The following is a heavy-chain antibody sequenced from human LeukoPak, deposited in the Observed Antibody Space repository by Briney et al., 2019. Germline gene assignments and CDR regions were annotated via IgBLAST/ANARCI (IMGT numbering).Heavy chain of an antibody. CDR2: IYTSGST. J-gene: IGHJ5*02. CDR3: ARLKYDFWSGRLFDP. Sequence: SETLSLTCTVSGGSISSGSYYWSWIRQPAGKGLEWIGRIYTSGSTNYNPSLKSRVTISVDTSKNQFSLKLSSVTAADTAVYYCARLKYDFWSGRLFDPWGQGTLVTVSS. D-gene: IGHD3-3*01. V-gene: IGHV4-61*02. CDR1: GGSISSGSYY.